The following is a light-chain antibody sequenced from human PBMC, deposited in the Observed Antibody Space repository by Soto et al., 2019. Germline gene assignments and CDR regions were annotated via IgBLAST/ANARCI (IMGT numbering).Light chain of an antibody. CDR3: QQYNSYPET. V-gene: IGKV1-5*01. Sequence: DIQMTQSPSSVSASVGDRVTITCRASQGISSYLAWYQQKPGKAPKLLIYDASSLESGVPSRFSGSGSGTEFTLTISSLQPDDFATYYCQQYNSYPETFGQGTKVDIK. CDR1: QGISSY. J-gene: IGKJ1*01. CDR2: DAS.